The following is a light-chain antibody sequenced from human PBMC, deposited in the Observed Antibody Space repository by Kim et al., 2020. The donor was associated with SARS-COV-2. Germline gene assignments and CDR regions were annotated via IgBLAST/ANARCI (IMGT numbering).Light chain of an antibody. CDR2: GKN. CDR3: NSRDSSGNHLV. V-gene: IGLV3-19*01. Sequence: ALGQTVRITCQGDSRRSYYASWYQQKPGQAPVLVIYGKNNRPSGIPDRFYGSSSGNTASLTITGAQAEDEADYYCNSRDSSGNHLVFGGGTQLTVL. CDR1: SRRSYY. J-gene: IGLJ2*01.